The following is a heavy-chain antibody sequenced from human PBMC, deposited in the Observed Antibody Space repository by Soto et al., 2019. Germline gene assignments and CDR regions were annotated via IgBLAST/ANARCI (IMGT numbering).Heavy chain of an antibody. V-gene: IGHV1-46*01. CDR2: MNHSGGST. D-gene: IGHD6-19*01. CDR1: GCTFTSYY. CDR3: AGDRPNSSDWYGGLAD. J-gene: IGHJ4*01. Sequence: ASVKVSCKACGCTFTSYYMHWVRQAPGQGIEWMGIMNHSGGSTSYAQKFQGRVTMTRDTSTSTVDMEGSSLKSEHPAVYHCAGDRPNSSDWYGGLADWGYGTLVTVSS.